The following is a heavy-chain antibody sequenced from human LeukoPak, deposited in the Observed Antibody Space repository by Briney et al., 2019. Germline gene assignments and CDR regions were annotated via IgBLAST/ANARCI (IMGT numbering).Heavy chain of an antibody. V-gene: IGHV3-48*01. J-gene: IGHJ5*02. Sequence: PGGSLRLSCAASGFTFSTYSMDWVRQAPGKGLEWVSNISSSSSTIHYADSVKGRFIISRDNSKNTLYLQMNSLRAEDTAVYYCARDKWQAAAGTRWFDPWGQGTLVTVSS. CDR2: ISSSSSTI. CDR3: ARDKWQAAAGTRWFDP. CDR1: GFTFSTYS. D-gene: IGHD6-13*01.